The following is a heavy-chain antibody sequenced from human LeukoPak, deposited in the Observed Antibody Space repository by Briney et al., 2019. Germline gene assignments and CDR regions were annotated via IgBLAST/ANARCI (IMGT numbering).Heavy chain of an antibody. V-gene: IGHV3-13*04. D-gene: IGHD3-10*01. CDR3: ARGITMVRGVYWFDP. CDR2: IGSAGDT. CDR1: GFTFSSYD. Sequence: GGSLRLSCAASGFTFSSYDMHWVRQATGKGLEWVSDIGSAGDTYYPGSVKGRFTISRENTKNPLYLQMNSLRAGDPAVYYCARGITMVRGVYWFDPWGQGTLVTVSS. J-gene: IGHJ5*02.